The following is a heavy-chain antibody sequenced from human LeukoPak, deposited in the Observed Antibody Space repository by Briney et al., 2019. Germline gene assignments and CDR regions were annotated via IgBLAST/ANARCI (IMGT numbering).Heavy chain of an antibody. Sequence: QPGGSLRLSCAASGFTFSSYAMSWVRQAPGKGLGWVSAISGSGGSTYYADSVKGRFTISRDNSKNTLYLQMNSLRAEDTAVYYCAKGRSGGSYYEAYWGQGTLVTVSS. V-gene: IGHV3-23*01. CDR2: ISGSGGST. J-gene: IGHJ4*02. CDR3: AKGRSGGSYYEAY. D-gene: IGHD1-26*01. CDR1: GFTFSSYA.